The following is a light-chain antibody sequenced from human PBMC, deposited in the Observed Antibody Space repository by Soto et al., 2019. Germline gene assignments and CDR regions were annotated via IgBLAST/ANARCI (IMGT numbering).Light chain of an antibody. J-gene: IGKJ1*01. Sequence: QMTQSPSTLSASVGDTVTITCRASQSISTWLAWYQQKPGKAPKLLIYKASTLESGVPSRFSGSGSGTEFTLTISSLQPDDLATYYCQQYNTYSTFGHGTKVEIK. CDR2: KAS. CDR1: QSISTW. V-gene: IGKV1-5*03. CDR3: QQYNTYST.